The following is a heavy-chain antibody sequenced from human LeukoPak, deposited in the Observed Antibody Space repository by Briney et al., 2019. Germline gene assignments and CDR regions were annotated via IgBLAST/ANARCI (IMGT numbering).Heavy chain of an antibody. CDR2: ISGSGGST. CDR3: AKDPRVAAFSDAFDI. V-gene: IGHV3-23*01. CDR1: GFTFSSYA. Sequence: PGGSLRHXCAASGFTFSSYAMSWVRQAPGKELEWVSAISGSGGSTYYADSVKGRFTISRDNSKNTLYLQMNSLRAEDTAVYYCAKDPRVAAFSDAFDIWGQGTMVTVSS. D-gene: IGHD6-19*01. J-gene: IGHJ3*02.